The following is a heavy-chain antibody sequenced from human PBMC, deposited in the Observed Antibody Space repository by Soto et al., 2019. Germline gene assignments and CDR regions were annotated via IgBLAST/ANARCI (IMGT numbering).Heavy chain of an antibody. D-gene: IGHD6-19*01. Sequence: QVQLVQSGAEVRKPGASVKVSCQTSGYTFTHHGIIWVRQAPGQGLEWVGWISAFTDFTDYAQKFQGRVTLTKDKHPSTAYMELRSLPADDTAVYYCVKDLPRLTQNMDGIFWGQGTLVTVSS. CDR1: GYTFTHHG. CDR3: VKDLPRLTQNMDGIF. V-gene: IGHV1-18*01. J-gene: IGHJ4*02. CDR2: ISAFTDFT.